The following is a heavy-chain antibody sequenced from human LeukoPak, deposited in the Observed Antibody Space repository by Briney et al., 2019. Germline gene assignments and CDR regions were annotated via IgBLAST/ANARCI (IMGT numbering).Heavy chain of an antibody. J-gene: IGHJ4*02. CDR2: ISWNSGSI. D-gene: IGHD3-10*01. CDR3: AKRGSGSSSRVFDY. Sequence: GGSLRLSCAASGFTFDDYAMHWVRQAPGKGLEWVSGISWNSGSIGYADSVKGRFTISRDNAKNSLYLQMNSLRTEDTALYYCAKRGSGSSSRVFDYWGQGTLVTVSS. CDR1: GFTFDDYA. V-gene: IGHV3-9*01.